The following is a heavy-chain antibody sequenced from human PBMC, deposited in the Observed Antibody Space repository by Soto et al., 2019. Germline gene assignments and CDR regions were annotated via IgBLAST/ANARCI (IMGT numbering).Heavy chain of an antibody. CDR3: ARHVCTSTSRYLVDV. CDR1: AHSFTSYW. D-gene: IGHD2-2*01. J-gene: IGHJ6*02. CDR2: IYPVDSNI. V-gene: IGHV5-51*01. Sequence: GESLKISCKGSAHSFTSYWIGWVRQRPGKGLEWMGIIYPVDSNIRYSPSFQGQVTISADKSISTAYLQWSSLKASDTAVYYCARHVCTSTSRYLVDVWGQGTTVTVSS.